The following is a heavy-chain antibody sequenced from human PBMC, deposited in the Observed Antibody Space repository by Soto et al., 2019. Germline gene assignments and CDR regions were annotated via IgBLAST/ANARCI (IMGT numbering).Heavy chain of an antibody. CDR3: ARGTWIQLVHYYGMDV. CDR2: ISSSSSYT. J-gene: IGHJ6*02. CDR1: GFTFSDYY. D-gene: IGHD5-18*01. Sequence: GGSLRLSCAASGFTFSDYYMSWIRQAPGKGLEWVSYISSSSSYTNYADSVKGRFTISRDNAKNSLYLQMNSLRAEDTAVYYCARGTWIQLVHYYGMDVWGQGTTVTVSS. V-gene: IGHV3-11*06.